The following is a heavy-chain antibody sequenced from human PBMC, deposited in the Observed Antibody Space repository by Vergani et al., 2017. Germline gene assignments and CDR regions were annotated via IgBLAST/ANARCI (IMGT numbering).Heavy chain of an antibody. J-gene: IGHJ5*02. V-gene: IGHV1-69*12. D-gene: IGHD1-26*01. Sequence: QLVHPGPEVKKLGSSVKSSAKALGGTSSSYVSTWVEQALGQGLEWMGGIIPIFVTANYAQKFQGRVTITADESTSTAYMELSSLRAEDTAVYYCAGGYRXVVVGATTLAWFDPWGQGTPVTVSS. CDR1: GGTSSSYV. CDR3: AGGYRXVVVGATTLAWFDP. CDR2: IIPIFVTA.